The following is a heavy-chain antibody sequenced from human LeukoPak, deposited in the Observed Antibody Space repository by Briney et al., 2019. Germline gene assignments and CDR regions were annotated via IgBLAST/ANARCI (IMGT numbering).Heavy chain of an antibody. J-gene: IGHJ4*02. CDR2: IYYSGST. D-gene: IGHD3-3*01. CDR3: ARGNLYYDFWSGYRGTFDY. V-gene: IGHV4-59*01. CDR1: GGSISSYY. Sequence: SETLSLTCTVSGGSISSYYWSWIRQPPGKGLEWIGYIYYSGSTNYNPSLKSRVTISVDTSKNQFSLKLSSVTAADTAVYYCARGNLYYDFWSGYRGTFDYWGQGTLVTVSS.